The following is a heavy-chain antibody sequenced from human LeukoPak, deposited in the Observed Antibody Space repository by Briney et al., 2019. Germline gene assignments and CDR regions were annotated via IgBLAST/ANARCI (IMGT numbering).Heavy chain of an antibody. D-gene: IGHD2-2*01. CDR3: ARGVVPAASNWFDP. CDR1: GGSISSGGYS. J-gene: IGHJ5*02. Sequence: PSQTLSLTCAVSGGSISSGGYSWSWIRQPPGKGLEWIGYIYHSGSTYYNPSLKSRVTISVDRSKNQFSLKLSSVNAADTAVYYCARGVVPAASNWFDPWGQGTLVTVSS. CDR2: IYHSGST. V-gene: IGHV4-30-2*01.